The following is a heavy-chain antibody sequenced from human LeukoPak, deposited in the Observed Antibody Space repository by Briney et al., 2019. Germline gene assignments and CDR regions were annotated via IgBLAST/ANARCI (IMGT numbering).Heavy chain of an antibody. Sequence: PGGSLRLSCAASRFTFSSYAMSWVRQAPGKGLEWVSAITGSDGSTYYADSVKGRFTISRDNSKNTLYLQMNSLRAEDTAVYYCAKMNRNYYDGSGYYCDYWGQGTLVTVSS. V-gene: IGHV3-23*01. D-gene: IGHD3-22*01. CDR2: ITGSDGST. CDR3: AKMNRNYYDGSGYYCDY. CDR1: RFTFSSYA. J-gene: IGHJ4*02.